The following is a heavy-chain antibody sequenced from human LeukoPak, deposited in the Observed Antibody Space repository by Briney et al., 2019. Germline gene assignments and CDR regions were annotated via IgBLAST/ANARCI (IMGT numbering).Heavy chain of an antibody. CDR3: AAIRYNYGKSF. V-gene: IGHV1-69-2*01. Sequence: ATVKISCKTSGYTFTSYFIQWVQQAPGKGLKWVGRVDPADGEVIYGEKFQGRVTINADTSTDTSYMELTSLRSEDTAMFYCAAIRYNYGKSFWGQGTLVTVSS. CDR1: GYTFTSYF. D-gene: IGHD3-10*01. J-gene: IGHJ4*02. CDR2: VDPADGEV.